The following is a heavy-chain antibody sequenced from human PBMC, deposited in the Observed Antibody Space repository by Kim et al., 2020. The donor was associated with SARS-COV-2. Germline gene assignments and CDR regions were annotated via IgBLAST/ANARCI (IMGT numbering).Heavy chain of an antibody. CDR3: AIRTAVVKGVFDY. V-gene: IGHV4-39*01. CDR2: IYYSGST. D-gene: IGHD2-15*01. J-gene: IGHJ4*02. Sequence: SETLSLTCTVSGGSISSSSYYWGWIRQPPGKGLEWIGSIYYSGSTYYNPSLKSRVTISVDTYKNQFSLKLSSVTAADTAVYYCAIRTAVVKGVFDYWGQGTLVTVSS. CDR1: GGSISSSSYY.